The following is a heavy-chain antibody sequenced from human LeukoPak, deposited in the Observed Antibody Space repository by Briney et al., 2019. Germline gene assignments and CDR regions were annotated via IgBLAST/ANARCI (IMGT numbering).Heavy chain of an antibody. J-gene: IGHJ4*02. Sequence: PGGSLRLSCAASGFTFSSYAMSWVHQAPGKGLEWVSAISGSGGSTYYADSVKGRFTISRDNSKNTLYLQMNSLRAEDTAVYYCAKGRLDWLSLDYWGQGTLVTVSS. CDR1: GFTFSSYA. CDR2: ISGSGGST. CDR3: AKGRLDWLSLDY. D-gene: IGHD3-9*01. V-gene: IGHV3-23*01.